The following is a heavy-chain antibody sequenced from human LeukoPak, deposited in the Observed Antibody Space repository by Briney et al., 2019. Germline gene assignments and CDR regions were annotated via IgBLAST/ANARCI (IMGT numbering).Heavy chain of an antibody. CDR3: AGTRNVAGYYYYGMDV. D-gene: IGHD1-14*01. CDR1: GDSISSGDYY. Sequence: SQTLSLTCTVSGDSISSGDYYWSWIRQPPGKGLEWIGYIYYSGSTYYNPSLKSRVTISVDTSKNQFSLKLSSVTAADTAVYYCAGTRNVAGYYYYGMDVWGQGTTVTVSS. CDR2: IYYSGST. V-gene: IGHV4-30-4*01. J-gene: IGHJ6*02.